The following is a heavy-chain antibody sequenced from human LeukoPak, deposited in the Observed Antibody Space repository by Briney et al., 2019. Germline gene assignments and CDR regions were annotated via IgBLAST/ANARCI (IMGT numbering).Heavy chain of an antibody. D-gene: IGHD3-10*01. CDR3: ARVVFLVRGLDGMDV. J-gene: IGHJ6*02. CDR2: IYYSGST. CDR1: GGSISSYY. Sequence: SETLSLTCTVSGGSISSYYWSWIRQPPGKGLEWIGYIYYSGSTNYNPSLKSRVTISVDTSKNQFSLKLSSVTAADTAVYYCARVVFLVRGLDGMDVWGQGTTVTVSS. V-gene: IGHV4-59*01.